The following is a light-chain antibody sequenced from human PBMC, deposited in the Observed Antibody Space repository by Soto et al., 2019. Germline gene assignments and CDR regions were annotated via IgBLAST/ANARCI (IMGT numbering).Light chain of an antibody. CDR2: AAS. V-gene: IGKV1-39*01. CDR3: QQSYSTPLT. J-gene: IGKJ4*01. CDR1: QSISSY. Sequence: IQMKQSPSSLSASVGDRVTITCRASQSISSYLNWYQQKPGKAPKLLIYAASSLQSGVPSRFSGSGSGTDFTLTISSLQPEDFATYYCQQSYSTPLTFGGGTKVDIK.